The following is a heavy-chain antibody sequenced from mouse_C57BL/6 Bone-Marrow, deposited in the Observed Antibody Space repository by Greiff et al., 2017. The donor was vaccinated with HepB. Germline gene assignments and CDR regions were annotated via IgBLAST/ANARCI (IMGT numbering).Heavy chain of an antibody. CDR3: ARYPYYYGSSYWYFDV. J-gene: IGHJ1*03. CDR1: GFTFTDYY. CDR2: IRNKANGYTT. D-gene: IGHD1-1*01. V-gene: IGHV7-3*01. Sequence: EVKLVESGGGLVQPGGSLSLSCAASGFTFTDYYMSWVRQPLGKALEWLGFIRNKANGYTTEYSASVKGRFTISRDNSQSILYLQMNALRAEDSATYYCARYPYYYGSSYWYFDVWGTGTTVTVSS.